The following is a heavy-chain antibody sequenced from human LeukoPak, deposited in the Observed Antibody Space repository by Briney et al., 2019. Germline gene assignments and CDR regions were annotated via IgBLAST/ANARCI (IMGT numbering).Heavy chain of an antibody. CDR3: ARDRACSNGVCSYFDY. CDR2: VYYSGTT. Sequence: PSETLSLTCTVSGGSISSSTYYWGWIRQPPGKGLEWIGSVYYSGTTYYNPSLKSRVTVSADTSKNQFSLKLSSVTAADTAVYYCARDRACSNGVCSYFDYWGRGTVVTVSS. J-gene: IGHJ4*02. CDR1: GGSISSSTYY. V-gene: IGHV4-39*01. D-gene: IGHD2-8*01.